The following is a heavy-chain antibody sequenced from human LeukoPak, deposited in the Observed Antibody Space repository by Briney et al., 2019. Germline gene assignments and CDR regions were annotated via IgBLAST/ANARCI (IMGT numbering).Heavy chain of an antibody. J-gene: IGHJ3*02. CDR1: GGTFSSYT. CDR2: IIPILGIA. D-gene: IGHD3-22*01. V-gene: IGHV1-69*02. Sequence: SVKVSCKASGGTFSSYTISWVRQAPGQGIEWMGRIIPILGIANYAQKFQGRVTITADKSTSTAYMELSSLRSEDTAVYYCARCAGDSSGYRDAFDIWGQGTMVTVSS. CDR3: ARCAGDSSGYRDAFDI.